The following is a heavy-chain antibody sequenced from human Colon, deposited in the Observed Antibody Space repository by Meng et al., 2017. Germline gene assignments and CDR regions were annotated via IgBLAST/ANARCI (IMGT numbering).Heavy chain of an antibody. Sequence: QVLLQQSGPGLVKPSGTLSLTCAVSGDSIRSSNWWSWVRQPPGRGLEWIGEIYHSGSTNYNPSLKNRVTMTVDKSKNEFSLTLSSVTAADTAFYYCARVIYASGNMAHLDYWGQGTLVTVSS. CDR3: ARVIYASGNMAHLDY. V-gene: IGHV4-4*02. D-gene: IGHD3-10*01. CDR2: IYHSGST. CDR1: GDSIRSSNW. J-gene: IGHJ4*02.